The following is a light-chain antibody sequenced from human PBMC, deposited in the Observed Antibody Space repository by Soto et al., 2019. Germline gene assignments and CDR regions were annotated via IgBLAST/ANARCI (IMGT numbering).Light chain of an antibody. CDR1: SSNIGAGYD. CDR2: GNI. CDR3: QSYDSSLSAWV. Sequence: QPVLTQPPSVSGAPGQRVTISCIGSSSNIGAGYDVHWYQQFPGTAPKLLIHGNINRPSGVPDRFSGSKYGTSASLAITGLQAEDETDYYCQSYDSSLSAWVFGGGTKLTVL. V-gene: IGLV1-40*01. J-gene: IGLJ3*02.